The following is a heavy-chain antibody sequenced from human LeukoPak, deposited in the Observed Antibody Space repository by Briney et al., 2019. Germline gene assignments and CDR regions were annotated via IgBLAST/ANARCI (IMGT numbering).Heavy chain of an antibody. CDR1: GGSSSAYY. Sequence: SETLSLTCTVSGGSSSAYYYTWIRQPPGKGLEWIGLIYNSGSTNYNPSLKSRVVISADTSKNQFSLKLTSVTAADTAVYYCAREFSDWGQGTLVTVSS. D-gene: IGHD6-19*01. J-gene: IGHJ4*02. CDR2: IYNSGST. V-gene: IGHV4-59*01. CDR3: AREFSD.